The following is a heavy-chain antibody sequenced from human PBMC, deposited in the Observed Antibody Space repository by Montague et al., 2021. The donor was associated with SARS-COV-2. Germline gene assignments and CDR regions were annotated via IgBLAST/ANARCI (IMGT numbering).Heavy chain of an antibody. V-gene: IGHV4-34*01. CDR3: ARVAGGYYHDSSAYFDY. CDR1: GGSFSGYY. D-gene: IGHD3-22*01. Sequence: SETLSLTCAVYGGSFSGYYWSWIRQPQGKGLEWMGEINQSGSTNYNPSLKSRVTLSVDTSRKQFSLKLSSLTAADTAVYYCARVAGGYYHDSSAYFDYWGQGSLVTVSS. J-gene: IGHJ4*02. CDR2: INQSGST.